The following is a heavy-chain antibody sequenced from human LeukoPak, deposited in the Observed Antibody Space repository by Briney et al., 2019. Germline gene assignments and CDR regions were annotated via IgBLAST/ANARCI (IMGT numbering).Heavy chain of an antibody. D-gene: IGHD3-3*02. V-gene: IGHV3-53*01. CDR3: AKYDVLEPFYYGMDV. Sequence: GGSLRLSCAASGFTVSSIYMTWVRQAPGKGLEWVSFIYSGGSTYYADSVKGRFTISRDNSKNTLYLQMNSLRAEDTAVYYCAKYDVLEPFYYGMDVWGQGTTVTVSS. CDR2: IYSGGST. CDR1: GFTVSSIY. J-gene: IGHJ6*02.